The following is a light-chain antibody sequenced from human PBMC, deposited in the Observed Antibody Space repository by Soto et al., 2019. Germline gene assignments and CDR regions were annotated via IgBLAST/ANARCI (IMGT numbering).Light chain of an antibody. CDR1: SGHSSYI. CDR3: ENWYSNRQV. CDR2: LEGSGTY. J-gene: IGLJ2*01. V-gene: IGLV4-60*02. Sequence: QLVLTQSSASSASLGSSVRLTCTLSSGHSSYIIAWHQQQPGKAPRYLMKLEGSGTYNKGSGVPDRFSGSSSGADRYLTISNLELEDEADYHCENWYSNRQVFGGGTKLTVL.